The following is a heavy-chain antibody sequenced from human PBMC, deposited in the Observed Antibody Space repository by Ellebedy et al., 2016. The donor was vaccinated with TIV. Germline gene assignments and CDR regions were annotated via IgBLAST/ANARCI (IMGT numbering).Heavy chain of an antibody. J-gene: IGHJ4*02. D-gene: IGHD2-21*01. CDR2: INTDGNST. CDR1: GFTFSNYW. CDR3: SRYSTASGS. Sequence: GESLKISCAASGFTFSNYWMHWVRQAPGKGLMWVSRINTDGNSTSYADSVRGRFTISRDNAKNTLYLQMNSLRAEDTALYYCSRYSTASGSWGRGTQVTVSA. V-gene: IGHV3-74*01.